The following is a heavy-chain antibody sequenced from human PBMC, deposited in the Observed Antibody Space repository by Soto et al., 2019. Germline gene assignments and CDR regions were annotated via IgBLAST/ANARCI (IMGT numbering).Heavy chain of an antibody. CDR3: GRAVWGGFSSNVYYGMDV. D-gene: IGHD1-26*01. V-gene: IGHV1-46*03. J-gene: IGHJ6*02. CDR2: VNPNDVRT. Sequence: LVQSGAEVKKPGASVKVSCKASGYTFTSYYFHWVRQAPGQGLEWMGMVNPNDVRTTYAHKCXXXXXLSRETSTSTVYLELNSLRSEDTAVYYCGRAVWGGFSSNVYYGMDVWGQGTKVTVSS. CDR1: GYTFTSYY.